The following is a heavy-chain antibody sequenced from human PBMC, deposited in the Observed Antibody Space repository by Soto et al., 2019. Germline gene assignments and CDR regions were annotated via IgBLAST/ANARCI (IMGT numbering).Heavy chain of an antibody. Sequence: QVQLQESGPGLVKPSQTLSLTCTVSGGSISSGGYYWSWIRQHPGKGLGWIGYIYYSGSTYYNPCLKSRVNISVDPSKNKFSVKLRSVTAADTGVYYCARGPDVWGEGTTVTVCS. CDR3: ARGPDV. V-gene: IGHV4-31*03. CDR2: IYYSGST. CDR1: GGSISSGGYY. J-gene: IGHJ6*04.